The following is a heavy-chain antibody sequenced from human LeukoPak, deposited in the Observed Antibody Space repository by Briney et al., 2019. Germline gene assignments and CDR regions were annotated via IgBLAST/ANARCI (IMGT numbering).Heavy chain of an antibody. J-gene: IGHJ5*02. CDR3: VVDFQYNHP. V-gene: IGHV3-74*01. Sequence: GGSLRLSCAASGLTFNSYWIPWVRQAPGMGLVWVSGINTDGRTTVYADFVKGRFTISRDNAKNTLYLHLNSLRIEDTALYYCVVDFQYNHPRGQGTLVTLPS. CDR2: INTDGRTT. CDR1: GLTFNSYW. D-gene: IGHD1-1*01.